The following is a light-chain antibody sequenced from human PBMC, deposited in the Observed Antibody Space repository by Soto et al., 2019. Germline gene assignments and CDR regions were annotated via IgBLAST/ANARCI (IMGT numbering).Light chain of an antibody. Sequence: EIVLTQSPATLSLSPGERDTLSCRASQSVSSSYLAWYQQKPGQAPRLLMYGASTRADGIPARFTGSGSGTEFTLTISSLQSEDFAVYYCQQYHIWPPWTSGQGTKVDIK. V-gene: IGKV3-15*01. CDR2: GAS. CDR1: QSVSSSY. CDR3: QQYHIWPPWT. J-gene: IGKJ1*01.